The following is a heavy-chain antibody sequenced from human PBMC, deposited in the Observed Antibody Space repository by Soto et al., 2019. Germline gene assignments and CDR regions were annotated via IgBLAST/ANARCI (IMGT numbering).Heavy chain of an antibody. CDR3: ARDVFGSSGLGV. D-gene: IGHD3-10*01. CDR2: ISCSGDTT. CDR1: GFTFRTYA. J-gene: IGHJ6*02. Sequence: GGSLRLSCAASGFTFRTYAMSWVRQAPGKGLEWVSSISCSGDTTYYANSVKGRFTISRDNSKNTLYLQMNSLRAEDTAVYYYARDVFGSSGLGVWGQGTRVTVSS. V-gene: IGHV3-23*01.